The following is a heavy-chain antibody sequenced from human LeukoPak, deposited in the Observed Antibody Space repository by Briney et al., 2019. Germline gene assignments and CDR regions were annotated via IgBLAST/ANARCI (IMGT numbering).Heavy chain of an antibody. V-gene: IGHV1-46*01. D-gene: IGHD3-16*01. CDR2: INPSGGST. CDR3: AREFGDNRKPFDV. CDR1: GYSFTDFY. J-gene: IGHJ3*01. Sequence: ASVTVSFKSAGYSFTDFYIHWVRQAPGQGLEWMGIINPSGGSTSYPQKFQGRVTMTRDTSTSTVYMELTSLRSEDTAVYYCAREFGDNRKPFDVWGQGTMVTVSS.